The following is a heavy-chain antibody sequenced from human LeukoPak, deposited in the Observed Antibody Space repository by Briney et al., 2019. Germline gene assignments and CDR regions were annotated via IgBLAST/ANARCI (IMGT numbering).Heavy chain of an antibody. CDR3: ARESSVYDHNYFDY. CDR2: INPNSGGT. D-gene: IGHD5/OR15-5a*01. Sequence: ASVKVSCKASGYTFTGYYMHWVRQAPGQGLEWMGWINPNSGGTNYAQKFQGRVTMTRDTSISTAYMELSRLRSDDSAVYYCARESSVYDHNYFDYWGQGTLVTVSS. CDR1: GYTFTGYY. V-gene: IGHV1-2*02. J-gene: IGHJ4*02.